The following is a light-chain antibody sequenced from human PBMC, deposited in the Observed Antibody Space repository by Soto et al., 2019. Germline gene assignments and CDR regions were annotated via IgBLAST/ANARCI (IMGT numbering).Light chain of an antibody. V-gene: IGLV8-61*01. CDR1: SGSVSISHY. CDR2: STN. Sequence: QAVVTQEPSLSVSPAGTVTLTCALSSGSVSISHYSSWYQQTPGQAPRTLIYSTNTRSSGVPDRFSGSILGNKAALTITGAQAHDESFYYCALYMGSGTLLFGGGTTLTVL. CDR3: ALYMGSGTLL. J-gene: IGLJ2*01.